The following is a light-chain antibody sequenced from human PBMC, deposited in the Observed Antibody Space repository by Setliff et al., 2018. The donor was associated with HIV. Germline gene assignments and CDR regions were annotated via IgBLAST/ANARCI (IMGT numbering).Light chain of an antibody. V-gene: IGLV2-14*01. CDR2: EVT. CDR3: NSYTTSGTRV. J-gene: IGLJ1*01. Sequence: PGKAPKLIIYEVTNRPSGVSDRFSGSKSVNTASLTISGLQTEDEADYYCNSYTTSGTRVFGTGTKVTVL.